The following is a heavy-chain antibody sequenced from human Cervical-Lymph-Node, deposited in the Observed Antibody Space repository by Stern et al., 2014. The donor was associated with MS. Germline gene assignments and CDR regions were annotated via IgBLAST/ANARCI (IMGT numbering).Heavy chain of an antibody. CDR3: GIGGADYSDSSGFYLGIDY. D-gene: IGHD3-22*01. CDR2: INPSGGST. V-gene: IGHV1-46*03. J-gene: IGHJ4*02. Sequence: QVQLVQSGAEVKKPGASVKVSCKASGYTFTNDFIHWVRQAPGQGLEWMGIINPSGGSTSYAQKFQGRISMTRDTSRSTVYMELSSLRSEDTAVYYCGIGGADYSDSSGFYLGIDYWGQGTLVTVSS. CDR1: GYTFTNDF.